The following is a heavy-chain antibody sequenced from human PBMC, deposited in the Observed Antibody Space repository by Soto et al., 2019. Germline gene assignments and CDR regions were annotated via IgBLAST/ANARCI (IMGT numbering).Heavy chain of an antibody. CDR3: ARSLNYGKLAHFDY. J-gene: IGHJ4*02. Sequence: PSETLSLTCSVSGGSIXSYYWSWIRQPPGKGLEWIGYIYYSGSTNYNPSLKSRVTISVDTSKNQFSLKLSSVTAADTAVYYCARSLNYGKLAHFDYWGQGTQVTVSS. CDR2: IYYSGST. V-gene: IGHV4-59*01. D-gene: IGHD3-16*01. CDR1: GGSIXSYY.